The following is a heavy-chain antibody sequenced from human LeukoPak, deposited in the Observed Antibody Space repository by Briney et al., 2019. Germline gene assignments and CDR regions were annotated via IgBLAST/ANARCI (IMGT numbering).Heavy chain of an antibody. D-gene: IGHD3-3*01. CDR1: GGSFSGYY. CDR3: ARTIGVTIFGNKNPHMFDY. CDR2: INHSGST. Sequence: LETLSLTCAVYGGSFSGYYWSWIRQPPGKGLEWIGEINHSGSTNYNPSLKSRVTISVDTSKNQFSLKLSSVTAADTAVYYCARTIGVTIFGNKNPHMFDYWGQGTLVTVSS. V-gene: IGHV4-34*01. J-gene: IGHJ4*02.